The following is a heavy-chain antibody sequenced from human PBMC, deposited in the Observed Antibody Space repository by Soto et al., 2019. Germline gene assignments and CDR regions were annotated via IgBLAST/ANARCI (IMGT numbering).Heavy chain of an antibody. CDR3: ARRLAADAPDDY. V-gene: IGHV3-21*01. CDR1: GFTFSSYS. Sequence: GGSLRLSCAASGFTFSSYSMNWVRQAPGKGLEWVSSISSSSSYIYYADSAKGRFTISRDNAKNSLYLQMNSLRAEDTAVYYYARRLAADAPDDYWGQGTLVTVSS. CDR2: ISSSSSYI. D-gene: IGHD6-13*01. J-gene: IGHJ4*02.